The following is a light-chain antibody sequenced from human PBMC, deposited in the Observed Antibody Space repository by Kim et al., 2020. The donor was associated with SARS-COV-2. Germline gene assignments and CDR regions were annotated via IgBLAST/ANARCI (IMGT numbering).Light chain of an antibody. CDR3: QQYSDWPPTT. CDR2: GAS. J-gene: IGKJ2*01. CDR1: QNVDKM. V-gene: IGKV3-15*01. Sequence: VCPGERATLSGRASQNVDKMLAWYQQKPGQAPRLLIYGASTRASGVPARFSGSGSGTEFTLTISSLQSGDFADYYCQQYSDWPPTTFGQGTKLEI.